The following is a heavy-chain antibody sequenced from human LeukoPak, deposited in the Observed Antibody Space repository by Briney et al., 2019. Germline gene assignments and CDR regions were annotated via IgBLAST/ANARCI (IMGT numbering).Heavy chain of an antibody. J-gene: IGHJ3*02. CDR3: ARVFRRGVYNYDGFDI. Sequence: PSETLSLTCIVSGGSINVDGYYWSWIRQPAGKGLEWIGRIYANGDTKYSPSLESRVTISIDTSKNQFSLRLSSVTAADSAVYFCARVFRRGVYNYDGFDIWGQGTTVTVSS. CDR1: GGSINVDGYY. CDR2: IYANGDT. V-gene: IGHV4-61*02. D-gene: IGHD5-24*01.